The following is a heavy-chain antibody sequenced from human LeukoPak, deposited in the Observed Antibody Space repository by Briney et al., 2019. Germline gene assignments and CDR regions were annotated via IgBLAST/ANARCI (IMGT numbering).Heavy chain of an antibody. V-gene: IGHV4-59*01. CDR2: TYYSGTI. CDR3: ARDFKVDGSSGYYAFDI. CDR1: GDSISSYY. J-gene: IGHJ3*02. D-gene: IGHD3-22*01. Sequence: SETLSLTCTVSGDSISSYYWGWLRQPPGKGLEWIGFTYYSGTINYNPSLKSRVTISEDTSKNQFSLRLSSVTAADTAVYYCARDFKVDGSSGYYAFDIWGQGTMVTVSS.